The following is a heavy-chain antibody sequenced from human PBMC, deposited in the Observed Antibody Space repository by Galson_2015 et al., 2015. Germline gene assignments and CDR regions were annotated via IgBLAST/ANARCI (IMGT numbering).Heavy chain of an antibody. V-gene: IGHV3-43*01. Sequence: SLRLSCAASGFTFDDYPMHWVRQAPGKGLEWVSLISWDGGSTSYADSVKGRFTISRDNSKNSLYLQMNSLSTEDTALYYCAKVRSGGSSYFDYWGQGTLVTVSS. J-gene: IGHJ4*02. CDR2: ISWDGGST. CDR1: GFTFDDYP. D-gene: IGHD2-15*01. CDR3: AKVRSGGSSYFDY.